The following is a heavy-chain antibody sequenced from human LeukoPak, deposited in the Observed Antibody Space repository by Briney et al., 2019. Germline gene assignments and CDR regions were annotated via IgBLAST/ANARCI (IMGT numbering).Heavy chain of an antibody. CDR2: ISGSGDTT. D-gene: IGHD1-26*01. CDR1: GFTFSSYA. V-gene: IGHV3-23*01. J-gene: IGHJ4*02. Sequence: PGRSLRLSCAASGFTFSSYAMHWVRQAPGKGLEWVSGISGSGDTTYYADSVKGRFTISRDNSKNTLYLQMNSLRPEDTAVYYCAKPAPGDPPTYFDSWGQGTLVTVSS. CDR3: AKPAPGDPPTYFDS.